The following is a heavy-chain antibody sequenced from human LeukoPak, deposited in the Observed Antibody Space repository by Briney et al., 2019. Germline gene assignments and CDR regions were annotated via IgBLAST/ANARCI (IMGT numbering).Heavy chain of an antibody. CDR1: GFTFSSFW. V-gene: IGHV3-7*01. Sequence: PGGSLRLSCAASGFTFSSFWMNWLRQAPGKGLEWVANIKQDGSEKHYVDSVKGRFTISRDNAKNSLYLQMNSLRAEDTAVYYCARQTAFDFWGQGTMVTVSS. CDR2: IKQDGSEK. CDR3: ARQTAFDF. J-gene: IGHJ3*01.